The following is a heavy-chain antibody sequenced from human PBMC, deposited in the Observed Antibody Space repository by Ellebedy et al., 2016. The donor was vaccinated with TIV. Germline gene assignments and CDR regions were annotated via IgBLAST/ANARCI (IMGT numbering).Heavy chain of an antibody. D-gene: IGHD2-15*01. V-gene: IGHV4-4*07. CDR3: ARTVVAANNWFDP. Sequence: MPSETLSLTCSVSGGSISNYYWSWIRQPAGKGLEWIGRIYTSGSTNYNPSLKSRVTMSVDTSKNQFSLKLSSVTAADTAVYYCARTVVAANNWFDPWGQGTLVTVSS. CDR2: IYTSGST. J-gene: IGHJ5*02. CDR1: GGSISNYY.